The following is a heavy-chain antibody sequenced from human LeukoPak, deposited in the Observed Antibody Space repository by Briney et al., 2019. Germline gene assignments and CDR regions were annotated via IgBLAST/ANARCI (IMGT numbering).Heavy chain of an antibody. CDR3: AREDADYTFSFDF. V-gene: IGHV1-46*01. D-gene: IGHD4-17*01. Sequence: ASVKVSCKASGYTFTRNYMHWVRQAPGQGLEWMGIINPRGGSTTYAQKFQGRLTMTRDTSTSTVYMELSSLRSEDTAVYCCAREDADYTFSFDFWGQGTLVTVSS. CDR1: GYTFTRNY. CDR2: INPRGGST. J-gene: IGHJ4*02.